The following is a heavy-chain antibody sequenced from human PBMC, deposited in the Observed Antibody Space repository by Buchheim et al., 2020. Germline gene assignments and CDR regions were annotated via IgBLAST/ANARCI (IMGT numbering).Heavy chain of an antibody. D-gene: IGHD6-6*01. V-gene: IGHV4-59*08. J-gene: IGHJ6*02. CDR1: GGSISSYY. CDR3: ARLTSEYSSLLYYYYYGMDV. CDR2: IYYSGST. Sequence: QVQLQESGPGLVKPSETLSLTCTVSGGSISSYYWSWIRQPPGKGLEWIGYIYYSGSTNYNPSLKIRVTISVDTSKNQFSLKLSSVTAADTAVYYCARLTSEYSSLLYYYYYGMDVWGQGTT.